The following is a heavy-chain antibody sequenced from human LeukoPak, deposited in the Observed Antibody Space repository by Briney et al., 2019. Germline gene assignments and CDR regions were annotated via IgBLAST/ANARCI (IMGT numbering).Heavy chain of an antibody. Sequence: SETLSLTCTVSGGSISSHYWSWIGQPPGKGREWIGYVYYSGSTNYNPSLNSRLSISVDTSKNQFFLELTSVTAADTAVYYCARLREDGDYYYGMDVWGQGTTVTVSS. CDR1: GGSISSHY. D-gene: IGHD5-24*01. J-gene: IGHJ6*02. CDR2: VYYSGST. V-gene: IGHV4-59*08. CDR3: ARLREDGDYYYGMDV.